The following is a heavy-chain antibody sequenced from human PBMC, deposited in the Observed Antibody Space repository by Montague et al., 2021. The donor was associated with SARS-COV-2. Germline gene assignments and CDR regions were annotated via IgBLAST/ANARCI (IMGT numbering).Heavy chain of an antibody. CDR2: ITYGGIA. Sequence: SETLSLTCAVSGVSITSTNWWSLVRQPPGKGLEWIGEITYGGIATYNPPLNSRATISMDRSRNLFSRKLSSVTAADTAIYYCAGKVLTVPADYWGQGTLVTVS. CDR3: AGKVLTVPADY. D-gene: IGHD4-11*01. V-gene: IGHV4-4*02. J-gene: IGHJ4*02. CDR1: GVSITSTNW.